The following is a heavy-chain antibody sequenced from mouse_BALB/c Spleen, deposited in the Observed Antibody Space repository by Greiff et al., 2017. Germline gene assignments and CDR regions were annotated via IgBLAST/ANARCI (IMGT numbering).Heavy chain of an antibody. D-gene: IGHD2-4*01. V-gene: IGHV1S29*02. CDR1: GYTFTDYN. CDR2: IYPYNGGT. J-gene: IGHJ3*01. Sequence: EVQLQQSGPELVKPRASVKISCKASGYTFTDYNMHWVKQSHGKSLEWIGYIYPYNGGTGYNQKFKSKATLTVDNSSSTAYMELRSLTSEDSAVYYCARGGDYDWFAYWGQGTLVTVSA. CDR3: ARGGDYDWFAY.